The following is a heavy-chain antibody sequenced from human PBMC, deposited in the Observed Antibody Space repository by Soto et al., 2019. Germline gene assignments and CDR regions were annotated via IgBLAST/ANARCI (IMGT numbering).Heavy chain of an antibody. CDR2: INEDGSAK. CDR3: ASDRGYSAFDY. V-gene: IGHV3-7*01. D-gene: IGHD5-18*01. CDR1: GFTSTNPW. Sequence: GGYLRLSSAGSGFTSTNPWMNWVRQAPGKGLYCVAGINEDGSAKYYVDSVKGRFTISRDNAEHSLYLQMNSLRAEDTAAYYFASDRGYSAFDYWGLGTLVTVSS. J-gene: IGHJ4*02.